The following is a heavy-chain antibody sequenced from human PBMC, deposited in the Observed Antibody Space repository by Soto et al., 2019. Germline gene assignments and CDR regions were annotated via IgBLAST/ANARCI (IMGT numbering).Heavy chain of an antibody. CDR1: GYTFTSYG. Sequence: ASVKVSCKASGYTFTSYGISWVRQAPGQGLEWMGWISAYNGNTNYAQKLQGRVTMTTDTSTSTAYMELSSLRSEDTAVYYCARGPPIVVVPAAMVGYYYYYMDVWGKGTTVTVSS. J-gene: IGHJ6*03. CDR3: ARGPPIVVVPAAMVGYYYYYMDV. CDR2: ISAYNGNT. V-gene: IGHV1-18*01. D-gene: IGHD2-2*01.